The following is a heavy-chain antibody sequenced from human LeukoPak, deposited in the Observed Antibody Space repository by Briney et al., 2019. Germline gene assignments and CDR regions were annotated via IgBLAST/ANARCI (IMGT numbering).Heavy chain of an antibody. D-gene: IGHD5-18*01. CDR1: GFTVSSNY. V-gene: IGHV3-53*01. CDR3: ARGGYSYSFDY. CDR2: IYSGGST. J-gene: IGHJ4*02. Sequence: GGSLGLSCAASGFTVSSNYMSWVRQAPGKGLEWVSVIYSGGSTYYADSVKGRFTISRDNSKNTLYLQMNSLRAEDTAVYYCARGGYSYSFDYWGQGTLVTVSS.